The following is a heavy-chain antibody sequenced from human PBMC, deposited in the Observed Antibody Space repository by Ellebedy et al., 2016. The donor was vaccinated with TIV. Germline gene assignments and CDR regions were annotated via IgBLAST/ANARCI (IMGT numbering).Heavy chain of an antibody. Sequence: PGGSLRLSCAASGFTLSRYGMHWVRQAPGKGLEWVALTWNEGIIEDYADSVKGRFTISRDNSKNMLYLQMDGLRAEDTAVYYCARNGGHSTPYFDFWGQGTLVIVSS. CDR2: TWNEGIIE. D-gene: IGHD2/OR15-2a*01. V-gene: IGHV3-33*01. J-gene: IGHJ4*02. CDR1: GFTLSRYG. CDR3: ARNGGHSTPYFDF.